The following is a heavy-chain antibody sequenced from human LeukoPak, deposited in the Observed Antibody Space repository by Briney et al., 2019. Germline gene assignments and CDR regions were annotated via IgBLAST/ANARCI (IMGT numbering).Heavy chain of an antibody. J-gene: IGHJ4*02. V-gene: IGHV4-59*01. CDR3: ARGTGWYFY. CDR1: GGSISSFY. CDR2: INDSGST. D-gene: IGHD6-19*01. Sequence: SETLSLTCTVSGGSISSFYCSWIRQPPGKGLEWIGYINDSGSTTYNPSLKSRVTMSVDTSKNQFSLKLSSVTAADTAVYYCARGTGWYFYWGQGTLATVSS.